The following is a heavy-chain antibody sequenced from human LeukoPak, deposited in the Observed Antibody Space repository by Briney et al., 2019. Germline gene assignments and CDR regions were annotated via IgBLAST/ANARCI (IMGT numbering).Heavy chain of an antibody. J-gene: IGHJ4*02. D-gene: IGHD3-22*01. CDR1: GGSISSYY. V-gene: IGHV4-59*08. CDR2: IYYNGNT. Sequence: SETLSLTCTVSGGSISSYYWNWIRQPPGKGLEWIGYIYYNGNTNSNPSLKSRVTISVDTSKNQFSLKLSSVTAADTAVYYCARALYDSSGYYYMDYFDSWGQGTLVTVSS. CDR3: ARALYDSSGYYYMDYFDS.